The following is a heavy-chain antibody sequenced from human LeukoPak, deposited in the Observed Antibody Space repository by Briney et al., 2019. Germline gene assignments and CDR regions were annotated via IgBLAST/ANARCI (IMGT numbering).Heavy chain of an antibody. CDR3: ARDGPTYYYDSSGYRDAFDI. J-gene: IGHJ3*02. Sequence: GGSLRLSCAASGFTFSSYWMHWVRQAPGKGLVWVSRINSDGSSTSYADSVKGRFTISRDNAKNKLYLQMNSLRAEDTAVYYCARDGPTYYYDSSGYRDAFDIWGQGTMVTVSS. D-gene: IGHD3-22*01. CDR1: GFTFSSYW. V-gene: IGHV3-74*01. CDR2: INSDGSST.